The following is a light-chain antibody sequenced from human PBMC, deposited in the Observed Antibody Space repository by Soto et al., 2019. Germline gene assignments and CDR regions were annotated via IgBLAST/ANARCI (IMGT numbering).Light chain of an antibody. CDR1: SSDVGSYNL. CDR2: EVS. V-gene: IGLV2-23*02. CDR3: CSYAGSSTWV. J-gene: IGLJ3*02. Sequence: QSALTQPASVSGSPGQSITISCTGTSSDVGSYNLVSWYQQHPGKAPKLMIYEVSKRPSGVSNRFSGSKSGNTASLTISGLQAEDEADYYCCSYAGSSTWVFGGGTKLIVL.